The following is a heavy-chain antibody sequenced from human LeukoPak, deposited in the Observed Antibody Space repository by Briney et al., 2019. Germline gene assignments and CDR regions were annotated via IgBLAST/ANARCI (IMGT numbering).Heavy chain of an antibody. Sequence: ASVKVSCKASGYTFTGYYMHWVRQAPGQGLEWMGWINPNSGGTNYAQKFQGRVTMTRDTSISTAYMELSRLRSEDTAVYYCARGEAARRNWFDPWGQGTLVTVSS. CDR3: ARGEAARRNWFDP. J-gene: IGHJ5*02. CDR1: GYTFTGYY. D-gene: IGHD6-6*01. CDR2: INPNSGGT. V-gene: IGHV1-2*02.